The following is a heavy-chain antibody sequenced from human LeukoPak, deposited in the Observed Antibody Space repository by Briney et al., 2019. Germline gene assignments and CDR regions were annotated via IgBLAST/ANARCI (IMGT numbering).Heavy chain of an antibody. CDR3: ARDLDSYGSY. V-gene: IGHV3-66*01. J-gene: IGHJ4*02. D-gene: IGHD5-18*01. CDR1: GFIFSHKY. Sequence: GGSLRLSCAASGFIFSHKYMAWVRQAPGKGLEWLSIIYAGGNSISADSVKGRFIISRDNSRNTVHLQMNSLRDEDTAVYYCARDLDSYGSYWGQGTLVTVSS. CDR2: IYAGGNS.